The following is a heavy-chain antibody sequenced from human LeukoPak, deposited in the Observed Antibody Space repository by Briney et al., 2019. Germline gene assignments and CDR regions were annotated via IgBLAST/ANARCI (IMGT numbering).Heavy chain of an antibody. V-gene: IGHV4-59*01. CDR2: IYYSGST. CDR1: GGSISDYY. Sequence: SETLSLTCTVSGGSISDYYWSWIRQPPGKGLEWIGYIYYSGSTNYNPSLRSRVTISVDTSKKQFSLKLRSVTAADTAVYYCARKPGVRGVLNYGMDVWGQGTTVTVSS. D-gene: IGHD3-10*01. CDR3: ARKPGVRGVLNYGMDV. J-gene: IGHJ6*02.